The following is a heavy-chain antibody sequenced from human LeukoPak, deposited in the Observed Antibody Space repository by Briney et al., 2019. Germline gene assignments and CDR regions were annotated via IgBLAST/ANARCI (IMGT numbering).Heavy chain of an antibody. D-gene: IGHD4-17*01. CDR3: AAAVTTGRAEHY. V-gene: IGHV3-23*05. Sequence: GGSLRLSCAASGFTFSSYAMTWVRQAPGKGLEWVSGISKSGNNTYYADSVAGRLTISRDNSKNTLYLQMNSLRADDTAVYYCAAAVTTGRAEHYWGQGTLVAVSS. CDR2: ISKSGNNT. CDR1: GFTFSSYA. J-gene: IGHJ4*02.